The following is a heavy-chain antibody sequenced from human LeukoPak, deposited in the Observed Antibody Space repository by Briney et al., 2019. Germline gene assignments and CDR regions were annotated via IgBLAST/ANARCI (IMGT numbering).Heavy chain of an antibody. D-gene: IGHD1-20*01. Sequence: GGSLRLSCAASGFTFSTYWMMWSRQAPGKELEWVANIKEDGSEKYYVDSVKGRFTISRDGAKNSLYLQMNSLRAEDTAVYYCARGLTVKDYWGQGTLVTVSS. CDR1: GFTFSTYW. CDR3: ARGLTVKDY. CDR2: IKEDGSEK. J-gene: IGHJ4*02. V-gene: IGHV3-7*01.